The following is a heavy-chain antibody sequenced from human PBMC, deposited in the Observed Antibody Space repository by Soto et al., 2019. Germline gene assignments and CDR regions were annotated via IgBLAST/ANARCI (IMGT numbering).Heavy chain of an antibody. D-gene: IGHD3-9*01. V-gene: IGHV5-10-1*01. CDR2: IDPSDSYT. CDR1: GYSFTSYW. Sequence: GESLKMSCKGSGYSFTSYWISWVRQMPGKGLEWMGRIDPSDSYTNYSPSFQGHVTISADKSISTAYLQWSSLKASDTAMYYCAAPYYDILTGYYGAPMDVWGQGTTVTVSS. J-gene: IGHJ6*02. CDR3: AAPYYDILTGYYGAPMDV.